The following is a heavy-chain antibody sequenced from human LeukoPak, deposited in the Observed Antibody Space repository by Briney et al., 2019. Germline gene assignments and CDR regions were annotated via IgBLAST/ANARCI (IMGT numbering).Heavy chain of an antibody. CDR3: ARNYDFWSGYPPH. CDR1: GFTFSSYW. J-gene: IGHJ4*02. Sequence: GGSLRLSCAASGFTFSSYWMSWVRQAPGKGLEWVANIKQDGSEKYYMDSVKGRFTISRDNAKNSLYLQMNSLRAEDTAVYYCARNYDFWSGYPPHWGQGTLVTVSS. D-gene: IGHD3-3*01. CDR2: IKQDGSEK. V-gene: IGHV3-7*01.